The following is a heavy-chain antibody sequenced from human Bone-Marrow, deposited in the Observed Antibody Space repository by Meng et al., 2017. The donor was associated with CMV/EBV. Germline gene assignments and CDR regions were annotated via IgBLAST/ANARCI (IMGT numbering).Heavy chain of an antibody. CDR3: ARTFDY. J-gene: IGHJ4*02. V-gene: IGHV3-33*03. CDR2: IWYDGSNK. Sequence: GESLKISCAASGFTFSSYGMHWVRQAPGKGLEWVAVIWYDGSNKYYADSVKGRFTISRDNAKNSLYLQMNSLRAEDTAVYYCARTFDYWGQGTLVTVSS. CDR1: GFTFSSYG.